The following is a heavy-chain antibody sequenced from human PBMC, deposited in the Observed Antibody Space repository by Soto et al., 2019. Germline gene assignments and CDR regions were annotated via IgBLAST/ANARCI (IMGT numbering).Heavy chain of an antibody. J-gene: IGHJ4*02. CDR1: GFTVSRNY. CDR2: IDSRDNT. V-gene: IGHV3-53*01. Sequence: GSLRLSCAASGFTVSRNYMSWVRQAPGKGLEWVSVIDSRDNTYYADSVKGRFTISRDKSMNTLYLQMNSLRAEDTAVYYCARENIVVVPTTVAIRSAYRYYFDYWGQGTLVTVSS. CDR3: ARENIVVVPTTVAIRSAYRYYFDY. D-gene: IGHD2-2*01.